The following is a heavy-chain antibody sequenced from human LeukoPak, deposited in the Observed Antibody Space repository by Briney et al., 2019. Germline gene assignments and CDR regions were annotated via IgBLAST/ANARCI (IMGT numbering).Heavy chain of an antibody. Sequence: SVKVSCKASGGTFSSYAISWVRQAPGQGLEWMGRIIPIFGTANYAQKFQGRVTITTDESTSTAYMELSSLRSEDTAVYYCASRIPPARDGYNYRDYYYYYYMDVWGKGTTVTVSS. CDR2: IIPIFGTA. CDR3: ASRIPPARDGYNYRDYYYYYYMDV. V-gene: IGHV1-69*05. J-gene: IGHJ6*03. D-gene: IGHD5-24*01. CDR1: GGTFSSYA.